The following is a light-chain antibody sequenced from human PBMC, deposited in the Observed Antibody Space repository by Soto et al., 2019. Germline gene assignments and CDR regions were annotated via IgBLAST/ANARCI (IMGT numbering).Light chain of an antibody. J-gene: IGLJ2*01. Sequence: QSVLTQPASVSGSPGQSITISCTGTSNDIGYYDYVSWYQQHPGKAPRLLISEVSNRPSGVSYRFPGFKSGTTASLIISGLQAEDEADDYCSSYTRTSSYVFGGGTKLTVL. CDR3: SSYTRTSSYV. V-gene: IGLV2-14*01. CDR2: EVS. CDR1: SNDIGYYDY.